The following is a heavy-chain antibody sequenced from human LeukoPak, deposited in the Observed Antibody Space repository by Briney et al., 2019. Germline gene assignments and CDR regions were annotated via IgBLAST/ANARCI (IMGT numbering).Heavy chain of an antibody. CDR3: ARLWTNQMYHFDY. V-gene: IGHV4-59*08. D-gene: IGHD3/OR15-3a*01. CDR2: IYCTGST. J-gene: IGHJ4*02. Sequence: SETLSLTCTVSGGSFRSYYWSWIRQTPGKGLEWIGYIYCTGSTDYNPSLESRVTISLDTSKNRFSLKLSSVTAADTAVYYCARLWTNQMYHFDYWDQGTLVTVSS. CDR1: GGSFRSYY.